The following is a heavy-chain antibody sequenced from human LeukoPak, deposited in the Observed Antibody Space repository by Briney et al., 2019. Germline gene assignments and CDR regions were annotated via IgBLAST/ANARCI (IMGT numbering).Heavy chain of an antibody. J-gene: IGHJ3*02. V-gene: IGHV3-72*01. CDR1: GFTFSDHY. Sequence: GGSLRLSCAASGFTFSDHYMDWVRQAPGEGLEWLGRPRNKANSYTTEYAASVKGRFTLSRDDSKNSLYLQMNSLKTEDTAVYYCARVAPLDHGAFDIWGQGTMVTVSS. CDR2: PRNKANSYTT. CDR3: ARVAPLDHGAFDI. D-gene: IGHD1-1*01.